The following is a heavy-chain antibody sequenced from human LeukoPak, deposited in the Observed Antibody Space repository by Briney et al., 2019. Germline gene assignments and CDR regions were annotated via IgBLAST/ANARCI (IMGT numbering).Heavy chain of an antibody. D-gene: IGHD6-19*01. J-gene: IGHJ3*02. CDR3: ARDSVAGSQDAFDI. CDR2: ITSSGNTI. CDR1: GFTFSGYE. Sequence: GGSLRLSCATSGFTFSGYEMNWVRQAPGKGLEWVSYITSSGNTIYYADSVKGRFTISRDNAKNSLYLQMNSLRAEDTAVYYCARDSVAGSQDAFDIWGQGTMVTVSS. V-gene: IGHV3-48*03.